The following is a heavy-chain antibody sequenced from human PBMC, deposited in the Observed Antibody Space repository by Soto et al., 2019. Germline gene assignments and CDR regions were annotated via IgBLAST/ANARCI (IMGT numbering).Heavy chain of an antibody. CDR1: GFTFSSYG. CDR2: IWYDGSNK. D-gene: IGHD3-22*01. J-gene: IGHJ4*02. CDR3: ARDDYDSSGYYYVDY. V-gene: IGHV3-33*01. Sequence: QVQLVESGGGVVQPGRSLRLSGAASGFTFSSYGMHWVRQAPGKGLDWVAVIWYDGSNKYYADSLKGRFTISRDNSKKTLYLQVNSLRAEDTAVYFCARDDYDSSGYYYVDYWGQGTLVTVSS.